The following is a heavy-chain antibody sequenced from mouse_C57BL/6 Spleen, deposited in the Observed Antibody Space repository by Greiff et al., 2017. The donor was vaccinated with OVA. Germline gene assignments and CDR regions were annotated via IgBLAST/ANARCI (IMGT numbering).Heavy chain of an antibody. V-gene: IGHV1-81*01. CDR2: IYPRSGNT. Sequence: QVQLQQSGAELARPGASVKLSCKASGYTFTSYGISWVKQRTGQGLEWIGEIYPRSGNTYYNEKFKGKATLTADKSSSTAYMELRSLTSEDSAVYFCARDEAAITTVYAMDYWGQGTSVTVSS. D-gene: IGHD1-1*01. CDR3: ARDEAAITTVYAMDY. J-gene: IGHJ4*01. CDR1: GYTFTSYG.